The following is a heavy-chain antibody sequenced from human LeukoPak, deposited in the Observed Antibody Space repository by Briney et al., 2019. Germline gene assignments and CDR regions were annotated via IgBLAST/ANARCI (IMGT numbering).Heavy chain of an antibody. J-gene: IGHJ4*02. CDR2: IKQDGSEK. D-gene: IGHD6-13*01. CDR3: ARDVPPHIAAAGFPGFDY. Sequence: GGSLRLSCAASGFTFSSYWMSWVRQAPGKGLEWVANIKQDGSEKYYVDSVKGRFTISRDNAKNTLYLQMNSLRAEDTAVYYCARDVPPHIAAAGFPGFDYWGQGTLVTVSS. CDR1: GFTFSSYW. V-gene: IGHV3-7*01.